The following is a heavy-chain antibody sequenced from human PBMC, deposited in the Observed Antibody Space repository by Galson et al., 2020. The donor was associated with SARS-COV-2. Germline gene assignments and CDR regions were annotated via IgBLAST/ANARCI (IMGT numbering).Heavy chain of an antibody. CDR2: IYSSGSA. V-gene: IGHV4-31*03. Sequence: SETLSLTCTVSGGSINSGDYYWSWIRQLTGTGLEWIGYIYSSGSAYYNPSLKSRVAISIDTSKNQFSLRLSSVTAADTAVYYCARLLQTRQLVGAADNWGQGTLVTVSS. D-gene: IGHD1-26*01. CDR1: GGSINSGDYY. J-gene: IGHJ4*02. CDR3: ARLLQTRQLVGAADN.